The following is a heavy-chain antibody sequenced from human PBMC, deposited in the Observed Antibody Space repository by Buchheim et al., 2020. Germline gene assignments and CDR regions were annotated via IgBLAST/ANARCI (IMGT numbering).Heavy chain of an antibody. J-gene: IGHJ5*02. CDR2: ISYDGSNK. CDR3: ARGFTWEYQLLLGNWFDP. Sequence: QVQLVESGGGVVQPGRSLRLSCAASGFTFSSYGMHWVRQAPGKGLEWVAVISYDGSNKYYADSVKGRFTISRDNSKNTLYLQMNSLRAEDTAVYYCARGFTWEYQLLLGNWFDPWGQGTL. CDR1: GFTFSSYG. D-gene: IGHD2-2*01. V-gene: IGHV3-30*19.